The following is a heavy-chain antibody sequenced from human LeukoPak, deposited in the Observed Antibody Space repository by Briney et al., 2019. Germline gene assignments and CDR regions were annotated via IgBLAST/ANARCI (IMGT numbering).Heavy chain of an antibody. CDR3: ARDHSNWNYAPDF. D-gene: IGHD1-7*01. J-gene: IGHJ4*02. V-gene: IGHV1-18*01. Sequence: ASVKVSCKASGYTFTRYGISWVRQAPGQGLQWLGWISASNGNTNYAQKFRDRVTMSTDTSTGTAYLDVRSLTSDDTAVYYCARDHSNWNYAPDFWGQGALVIVSS. CDR1: GYTFTRYG. CDR2: ISASNGNT.